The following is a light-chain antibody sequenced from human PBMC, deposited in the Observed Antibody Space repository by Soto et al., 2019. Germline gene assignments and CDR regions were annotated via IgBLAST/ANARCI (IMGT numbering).Light chain of an antibody. CDR3: QKYSASPRT. V-gene: IGKV3-20*01. Sequence: LLKRSPRTLSLSRAEIDTLSCRASPSVCGEHLALDVQRPGQAPRLLIYGAFNMTGSIPDWFRVRAFGKDFTITISRLEPEDFAVYYCQKYSASPRTFGKGTKVDIK. CDR2: GAF. J-gene: IGKJ1*01. CDR1: PSVCGEH.